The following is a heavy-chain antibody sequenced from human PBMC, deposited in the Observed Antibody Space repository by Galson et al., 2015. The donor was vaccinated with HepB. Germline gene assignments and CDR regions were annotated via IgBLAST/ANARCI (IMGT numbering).Heavy chain of an antibody. Sequence: SVKVSCKAPRSVFSRYEFHWVRQAPGQRLEWMGWINGGNGNIKYSQKFQGRVTITRDTSASIVYMELSSLRSEDTAVYYCAGHVDYGGNSDLWFDPWGQGTLVTVSS. D-gene: IGHD4-23*01. CDR1: RSVFSRYE. CDR2: INGGNGNI. V-gene: IGHV1-3*01. CDR3: AGHVDYGGNSDLWFDP. J-gene: IGHJ5*02.